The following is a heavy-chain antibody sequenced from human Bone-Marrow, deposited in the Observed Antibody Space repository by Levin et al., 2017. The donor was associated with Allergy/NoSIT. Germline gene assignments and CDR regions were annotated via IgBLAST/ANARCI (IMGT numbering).Heavy chain of an antibody. Sequence: SETLSLTCTVSGGSISSGSYYWSWIRQPAGKGLEWIGRTYITGTTDYNPSLKSRVTISVDMSKNQFSLKMSSATVADTAVYYCATEGWLVAGPFQHWGRGALVTVSS. CDR2: TYITGTT. D-gene: IGHD6-19*01. CDR3: ATEGWLVAGPFQH. V-gene: IGHV4-61*02. CDR1: GGSISSGSYY. J-gene: IGHJ1*01.